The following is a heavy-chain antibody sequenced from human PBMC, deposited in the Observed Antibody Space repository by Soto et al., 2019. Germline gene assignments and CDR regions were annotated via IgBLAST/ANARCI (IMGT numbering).Heavy chain of an antibody. D-gene: IGHD3-3*01. V-gene: IGHV4-30-4*01. CDR2: IYYSGST. CDR3: ARVGILRSLEWPSPGDWFDP. CDR1: GGSISSGDYY. J-gene: IGHJ5*02. Sequence: SETLSLTCTVSGGSISSGDYYWSWIRQPPGKGLEWIGYIYYSGSTYYNPSLKSRVTISVDTSKNQFSLKLSSVTAEDTAVYNCARVGILRSLEWPSPGDWFDPWGQGTLVTVSS.